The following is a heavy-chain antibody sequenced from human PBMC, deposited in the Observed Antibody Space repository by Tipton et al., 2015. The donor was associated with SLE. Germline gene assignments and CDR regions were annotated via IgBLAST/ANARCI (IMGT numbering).Heavy chain of an antibody. CDR3: ATIPGGPTGGGDWYFDL. V-gene: IGHV4-39*07. CDR1: GGSISSSSYY. J-gene: IGHJ2*01. CDR2: IYYSGST. Sequence: TLSLTCTVSGGSISSSSYYWGWIRQPPGKGLEWIGSIYYSGSTYYNPSLKSRVTISVDTSKNQFSLKLSSVTAADTAVYYCATIPGGPTGGGDWYFDLWGRGTLVTVSS. D-gene: IGHD2-8*02.